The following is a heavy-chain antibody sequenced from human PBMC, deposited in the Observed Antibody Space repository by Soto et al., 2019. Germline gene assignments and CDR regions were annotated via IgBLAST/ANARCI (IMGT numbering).Heavy chain of an antibody. CDR2: IYYSGST. J-gene: IGHJ3*02. Sequence: QVQLQESGPGLVKPSQTLSLTCTVSGGSISSGGYYWSWIRQHPGKGLEWIGYIYYSGSTYYNPSLKSRVTISVDTSKNQFSLKLSSVTAADTAVYYCRSSGWSPPHAFDIWGQGTMVTVSS. V-gene: IGHV4-31*03. CDR3: RSSGWSPPHAFDI. D-gene: IGHD6-19*01. CDR1: GGSISSGGYY.